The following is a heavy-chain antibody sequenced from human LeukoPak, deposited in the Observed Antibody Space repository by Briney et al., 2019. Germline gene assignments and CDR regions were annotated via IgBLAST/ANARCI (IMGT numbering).Heavy chain of an antibody. J-gene: IGHJ4*02. CDR1: GGSISSSSYY. CDR3: ARVSLYYDILTGYPNYFDY. Sequence: PSETLSLTCTVSGGSISSSSYYWGWIRQPPGKGLEWIGSIYYSGSTYYNPSLKSRVTISVDTSKNQFSLKLSSVTAADTAVYYCARVSLYYDILTGYPNYFDYWGQGTLVTVSS. CDR2: IYYSGST. V-gene: IGHV4-39*07. D-gene: IGHD3-9*01.